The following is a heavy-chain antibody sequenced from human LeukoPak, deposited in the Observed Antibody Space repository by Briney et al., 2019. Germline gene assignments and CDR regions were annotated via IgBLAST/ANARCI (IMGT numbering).Heavy chain of an antibody. CDR2: IYYSGST. D-gene: IGHD3-22*01. V-gene: IGHV4-59*12. CDR1: GGSISSYY. CDR3: ARGSDDYDSSGYYDY. Sequence: KPSETLSLTCTVSGGSISSYYWSWIRQPPGKGLEWIGYIYYSGSTNYNPSLRSRVTISVDTSKNQFSLKLSSVTAADTAVYYCARGSDDYDSSGYYDYWGQGTLVTVSS. J-gene: IGHJ4*02.